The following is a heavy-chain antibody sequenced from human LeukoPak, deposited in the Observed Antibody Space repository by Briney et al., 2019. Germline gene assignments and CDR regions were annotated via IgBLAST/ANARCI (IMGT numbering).Heavy chain of an antibody. CDR2: IYHSGST. V-gene: IGHV4-4*02. CDR3: ASGVGATTPDF. Sequence: SETLSFTCSASGGTFCSINWMRGVRQPPGKGLERIGEIYHSGSTSYNPSLKSRLTISVDKSKNQFPLKLSSVTAADTAVYYCASGVGATTPDFWGQGTLVTVSS. J-gene: IGHJ4*02. CDR1: GGTFCSINW. D-gene: IGHD1-26*01.